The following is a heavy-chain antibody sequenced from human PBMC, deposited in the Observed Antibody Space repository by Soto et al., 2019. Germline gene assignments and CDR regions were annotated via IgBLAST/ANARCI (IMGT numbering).Heavy chain of an antibody. V-gene: IGHV1-18*01. CDR2: VTAFNGDT. CDR3: ARDGRVSFYYYGMDV. CDR1: GYTFSNYG. Sequence: QVLLVQSGAEVKRPGASVRVSCKASGYTFSNYGITSVRQAPGHGLEWLGWVTAFNGDTNYAQNVQDRVTLTTDTSTETAYMELRSLRPDDTAVYYCARDGRVSFYYYGMDVWGQGTTVTVSS. J-gene: IGHJ6*02.